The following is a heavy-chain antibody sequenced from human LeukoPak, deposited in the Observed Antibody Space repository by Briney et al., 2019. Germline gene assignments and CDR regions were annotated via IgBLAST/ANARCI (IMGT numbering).Heavy chain of an antibody. D-gene: IGHD4-23*01. CDR1: GFTFSSYG. CDR3: TTLRWYPPGYYYYYMDV. J-gene: IGHJ6*03. CDR2: IKSKTDGGTT. Sequence: HPGGSLRLPCAASGFTFSSYGMHWVRQAPGKGLEWVGRIKSKTDGGTTDYAAPVKGRFTISRDDSKNTLYLQMNSLKTEDTAVYYCTTLRWYPPGYYYYYMDVWGKGTTVTISS. V-gene: IGHV3-15*01.